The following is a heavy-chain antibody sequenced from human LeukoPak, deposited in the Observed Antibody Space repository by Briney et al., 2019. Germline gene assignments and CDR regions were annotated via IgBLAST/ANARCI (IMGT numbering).Heavy chain of an antibody. CDR2: IYTSGST. Sequence: SSETLSLTCTVSGYSISSGYYWGWIRQPPGKGLEWIGHIYTSGSTKYNPSLKGRVTMSVDTSKNQFSLNLSSVTAADTAVYYCARDHEDIVATIWGEGLNIWGQGTVVTVSS. CDR1: GYSISSGYY. CDR3: ARDHEDIVATIWGEGLNI. D-gene: IGHD5-12*01. J-gene: IGHJ3*02. V-gene: IGHV4-38-2*02.